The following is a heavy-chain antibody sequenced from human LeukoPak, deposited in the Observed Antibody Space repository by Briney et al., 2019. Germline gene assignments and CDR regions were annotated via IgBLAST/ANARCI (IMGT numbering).Heavy chain of an antibody. Sequence: SVKVSCKASGGTFSSYAISWVRQAPGQGLEWMGGIIPIFGTANYAQKFQGRVTITTDESTSTAYMELSSLRSEDTAVYYCARSNYDNSAFDIWGQGTMVTVSS. CDR1: GGTFSSYA. J-gene: IGHJ3*02. CDR3: ARSNYDNSAFDI. D-gene: IGHD3-16*01. CDR2: IIPIFGTA. V-gene: IGHV1-69*05.